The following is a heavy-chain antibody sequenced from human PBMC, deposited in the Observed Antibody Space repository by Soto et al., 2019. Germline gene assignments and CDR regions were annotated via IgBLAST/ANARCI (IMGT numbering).Heavy chain of an antibody. J-gene: IGHJ4*02. D-gene: IGHD2-21*02. CDR3: AKDSQYAGGDLYYFDY. CDR2: ISYDGSNK. CDR1: GFTFSSYG. Sequence: GGSLRLSCAASGFTFSSYGMHWVRQAPGKGLEWVAVISYDGSNKYYADSVKGRFTISRDNSKNTLYLQMNSLRAEDTAVYYCAKDSQYAGGDLYYFDYWGQGTLVTVSS. V-gene: IGHV3-30*18.